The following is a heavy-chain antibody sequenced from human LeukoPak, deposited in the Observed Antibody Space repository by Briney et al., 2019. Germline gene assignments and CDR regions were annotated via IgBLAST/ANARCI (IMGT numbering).Heavy chain of an antibody. Sequence: GASVKVSCKASGYTFTGYYMHWVRQAPGQGLEWMGWINPNSGGTNYAQKFQGRVTMTRDTSISTAYMELSRLRSDDTAVYYCARMTTVTTWYFDLWGRGTLVTVSS. D-gene: IGHD4-17*01. CDR1: GYTFTGYY. J-gene: IGHJ2*01. V-gene: IGHV1-2*02. CDR3: ARMTTVTTWYFDL. CDR2: INPNSGGT.